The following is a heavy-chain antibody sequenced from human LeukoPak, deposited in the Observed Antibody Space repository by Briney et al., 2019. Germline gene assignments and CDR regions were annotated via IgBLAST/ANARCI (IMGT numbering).Heavy chain of an antibody. V-gene: IGHV4-59*08. D-gene: IGHD4-17*01. Sequence: SETLSLTCSVYGGSISSYYWSWIRQPPGKGLEWIGYIVYSGSTNYNPSLKSRVTISVDTSKNQFSLKLSSVTATDTAVYYCARRRLGDYLDYWGQGTLVTVSS. CDR1: GGSISSYY. J-gene: IGHJ4*02. CDR3: ARRRLGDYLDY. CDR2: IVYSGST.